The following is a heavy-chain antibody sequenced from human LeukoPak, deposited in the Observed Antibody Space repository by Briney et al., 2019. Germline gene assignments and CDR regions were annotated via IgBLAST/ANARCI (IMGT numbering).Heavy chain of an antibody. D-gene: IGHD6-13*01. CDR1: GFTVSSNY. Sequence: GGSLRLSCAASGFTVSSNYMSWVRQAPGKGLEWVSVIYSGGSTYYADSVKGRFTISRDNSKNTLYLQMNSLRAEDTAVYYCARGLSSSWTGEYYFDYWGQGTLVTVSS. CDR2: IYSGGST. CDR3: ARGLSSSWTGEYYFDY. V-gene: IGHV3-53*01. J-gene: IGHJ4*02.